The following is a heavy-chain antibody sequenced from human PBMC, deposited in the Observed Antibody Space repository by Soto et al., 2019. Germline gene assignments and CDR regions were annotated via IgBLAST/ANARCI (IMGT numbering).Heavy chain of an antibody. J-gene: IGHJ6*03. Sequence: SVKVSCKASGGTFSSYTISWVRQAPGQGLEWMGRIIPILGIANYAQKFQGRVTITADKSTSTAYMELSSLRSEDTAVYYCARGNCSSTSCYWEYYYMDVWGQGTLVTVSS. CDR3: ARGNCSSTSCYWEYYYMDV. CDR2: IIPILGIA. V-gene: IGHV1-69*02. D-gene: IGHD2-2*01. CDR1: GGTFSSYT.